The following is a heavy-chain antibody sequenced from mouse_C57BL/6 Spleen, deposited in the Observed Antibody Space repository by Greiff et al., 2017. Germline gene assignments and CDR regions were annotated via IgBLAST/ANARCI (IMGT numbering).Heavy chain of an antibody. J-gene: IGHJ3*01. CDR1: GFNIKDYY. V-gene: IGHV14-1*01. CDR3: TTIYYGNPWFAY. CDR2: IDPEDGDT. D-gene: IGHD2-1*01. Sequence: EVQLQQSGAELVRPGASVKLSCTASGFNIKDYYMHWVKQRPEQGLEWIGRIDPEDGDTEYAPKFQGKATMTADTSSNTAYLQLSSLTSEDTAVYYCTTIYYGNPWFAYWGQGTLVTVSA.